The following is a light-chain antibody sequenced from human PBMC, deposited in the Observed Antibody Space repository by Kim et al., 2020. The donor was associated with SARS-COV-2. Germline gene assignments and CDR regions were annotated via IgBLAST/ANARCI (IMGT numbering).Light chain of an antibody. CDR3: QQSYSSLALT. CDR2: AAS. Sequence: DIQMTQSPSSLSASVGDRVTITCRASQSITYLNWYQQKPGKAPKVLIYAASTLQGGVPSRFSGSGSGTDFTLTISSLQPEDFATYYCQQSYSSLALTFGGGTKVDIK. J-gene: IGKJ4*01. CDR1: QSITY. V-gene: IGKV1-39*01.